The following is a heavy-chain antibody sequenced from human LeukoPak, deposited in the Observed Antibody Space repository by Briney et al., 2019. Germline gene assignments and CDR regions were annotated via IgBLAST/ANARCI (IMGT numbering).Heavy chain of an antibody. Sequence: SETLSLTCSVSGDSVSSSPYYWGWIRQPPGKGLEWIGNTFSTSTLYNASLRSRVTIVVDTSKNQFSLKLTSATAADTAMYFCARYKFHNYFDPWGQGTLVVVSS. CDR1: GDSVSSSPYY. J-gene: IGHJ5*02. V-gene: IGHV4-61*01. CDR2: TFSTST. CDR3: ARYKFHNYFDP. D-gene: IGHD5-24*01.